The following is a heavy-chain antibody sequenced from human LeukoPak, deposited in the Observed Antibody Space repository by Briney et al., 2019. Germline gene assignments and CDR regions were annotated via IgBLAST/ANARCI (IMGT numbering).Heavy chain of an antibody. Sequence: GGSLRLSCAASGLTVSSSYMSWGRQAPGKGLEWVSIIYNDGSTYYADSMKGRFTISRDNSENTLYLQVNSLRAEDTAMYYCARNILFAFDIWGQGTMVTVSS. J-gene: IGHJ3*02. CDR3: ARNILFAFDI. CDR1: GLTVSSSY. V-gene: IGHV3-53*01. CDR2: IYNDGST.